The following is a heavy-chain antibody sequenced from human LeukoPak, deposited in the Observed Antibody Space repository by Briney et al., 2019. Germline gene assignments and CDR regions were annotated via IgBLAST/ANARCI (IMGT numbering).Heavy chain of an antibody. CDR1: GFTFSSYE. D-gene: IGHD3-3*01. Sequence: PGGSLRLSCAASGFTFSSYEMNWVRQAPGKGLEWVSYISSSGSTIYYADSVKGRFTISRDNAKNSLYLQMNSLRAEDTAVYYCARHQYDFWSGYYPQDYWGQGTLVTVSS. V-gene: IGHV3-48*03. CDR3: ARHQYDFWSGYYPQDY. CDR2: ISSSGSTI. J-gene: IGHJ4*02.